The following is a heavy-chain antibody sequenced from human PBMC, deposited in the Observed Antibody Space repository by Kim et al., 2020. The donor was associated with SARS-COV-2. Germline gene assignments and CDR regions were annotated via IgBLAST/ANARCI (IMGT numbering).Heavy chain of an antibody. CDR1: GASISSGGYS. CDR3: ASRGDYGGFWGGMDV. D-gene: IGHD4-17*01. V-gene: IGHV4-30-2*01. Sequence: SETLSLTCAVSGASISSGGYSWYWIRQPPGKGLEWIGYIYQSGGTYYNPSLKTRLTISLDRSKNQFSLKLTSVTAADAAVYYCASRGDYGGFWGGMDVWGQGTTVTVSS. CDR2: IYQSGGT. J-gene: IGHJ6*02.